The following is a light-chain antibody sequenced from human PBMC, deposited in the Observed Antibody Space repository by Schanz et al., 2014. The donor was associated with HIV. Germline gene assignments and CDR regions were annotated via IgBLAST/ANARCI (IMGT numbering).Light chain of an antibody. V-gene: IGLV2-14*03. CDR3: AAWDDSLSGHVV. J-gene: IGLJ2*01. CDR1: SSDVGNYNY. CDR2: DVS. Sequence: QSALTQPPSASGSPGQSVTISCTGTSSDVGNYNYVSWYQQLPGKAPKLMIYDVSDRPSGVSNRFSGSKSGTSASLAISGLQSEDEADYYCAAWDDSLSGHVVFGGGTKLTVL.